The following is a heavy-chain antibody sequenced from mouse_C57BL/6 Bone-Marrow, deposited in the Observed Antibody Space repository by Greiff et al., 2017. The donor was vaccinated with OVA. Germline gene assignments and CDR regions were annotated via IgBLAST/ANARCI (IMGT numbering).Heavy chain of an antibody. CDR3: SRRLRWYFDV. V-gene: IGHV1-18*01. CDR1: GYTFTDYN. D-gene: IGHD1-1*01. Sequence: EVQLQQSGPELVKPGASVKIPCKASGYTFTDYNMDWVKQSHGKSLEWIGDINPNNGGTIYNQKFKGKATLTVDNSSSTAYMELLSLTSEDTAVYYCSRRLRWYFDVWGTGTTVTVSA. J-gene: IGHJ1*03. CDR2: INPNNGGT.